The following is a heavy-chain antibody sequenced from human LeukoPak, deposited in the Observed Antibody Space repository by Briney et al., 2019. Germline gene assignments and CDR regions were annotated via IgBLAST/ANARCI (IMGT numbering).Heavy chain of an antibody. D-gene: IGHD3-10*01. V-gene: IGHV3-48*04. Sequence: GGSLRLSCAASGFTFSSYSMNWVRQAPGKGLEWVSYISSSSSTIYYADSVKGRFTISRDNAKNSLYLQMNSLRAEDTAVYYCARLAGASDIWGQGTMVTVSS. CDR1: GFTFSSYS. CDR3: ARLAGASDI. J-gene: IGHJ3*02. CDR2: ISSSSSTI.